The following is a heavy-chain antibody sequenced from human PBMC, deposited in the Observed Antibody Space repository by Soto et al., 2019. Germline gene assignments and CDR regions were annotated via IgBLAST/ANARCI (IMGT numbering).Heavy chain of an antibody. V-gene: IGHV4-31*03. J-gene: IGHJ4*02. CDR3: ARVRCGSTSGLRLDY. CDR2: IYYSGNT. D-gene: IGHD2-2*01. Sequence: QVQLQESGPGLVKPSQTLSLTCTVSGGSISSSGYYWSWIRQHPGKGLEWIGYIYYSGNTHYNPSLGSRVIMSLITSKNPFSRKLNSVSAADTAVYYCARVRCGSTSGLRLDYWGQGTLVTVSS. CDR1: GGSISSSGYY.